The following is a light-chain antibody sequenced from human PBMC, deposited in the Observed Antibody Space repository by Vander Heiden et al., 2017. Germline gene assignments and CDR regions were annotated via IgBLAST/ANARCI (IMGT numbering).Light chain of an antibody. CDR3: AAWDDSLSVVV. CDR2: RNN. J-gene: IGLJ2*01. CDR1: SSNIGSTY. Sequence: PGQRVTISCSGSSSNIGSTYVYWYQQPPGTAPKLLIYRNNQRPSGVPDRFSGSKSGTSASLAISGLRSEDEADYYCAAWDDSLSVVVFGGGTKLTVL. V-gene: IGLV1-47*01.